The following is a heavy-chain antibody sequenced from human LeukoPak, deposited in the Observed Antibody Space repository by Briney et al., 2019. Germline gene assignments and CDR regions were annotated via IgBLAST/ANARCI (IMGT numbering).Heavy chain of an antibody. CDR3: ARDVRTKAARPSDTDYYYYMDV. Sequence: PGRSLRLSCAASGFTLSYYAIHWVRQAPGKGLEWVAVISYDGSNEYYADSVKGRFTISRDNSKNTLFLQMNSLRPEDTAVYYCARDVRTKAARPSDTDYYYYMDVWGKGTTVTVSS. D-gene: IGHD6-6*01. J-gene: IGHJ6*03. V-gene: IGHV3-30-3*01. CDR1: GFTLSYYA. CDR2: ISYDGSNE.